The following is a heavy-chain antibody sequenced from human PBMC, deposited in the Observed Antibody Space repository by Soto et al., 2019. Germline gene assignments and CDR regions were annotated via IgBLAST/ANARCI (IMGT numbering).Heavy chain of an antibody. CDR3: ARGKPDYYGSGSYYGAEGRYYYYYGMDV. Sequence: SVKVSCKASGGTFSSYAISWVRQAPGQGLEWMGGIIPIFGTANYAQKFQGRVTITADESTSTAYMELSSLRSEDTAVYYCARGKPDYYGSGSYYGAEGRYYYYYGMDVWGQGTTVTVSS. V-gene: IGHV1-69*13. J-gene: IGHJ6*02. CDR1: GGTFSSYA. D-gene: IGHD3-10*01. CDR2: IIPIFGTA.